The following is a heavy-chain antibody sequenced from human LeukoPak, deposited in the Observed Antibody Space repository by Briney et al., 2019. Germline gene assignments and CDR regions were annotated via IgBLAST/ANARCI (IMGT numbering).Heavy chain of an antibody. J-gene: IGHJ4*02. CDR3: ARHWWGSSPYYFDY. Sequence: PWETLSLTGAVYGGSFSGYYWSWIRQPPGKGLEWIGEINHSGSTNYNPSLKSRVTISVDTSKNQFSLKLSSVTAADTAVYYCARHWWGSSPYYFDYWGQGTLVTVSS. CDR1: GGSFSGYY. CDR2: INHSGST. D-gene: IGHD2-8*02. V-gene: IGHV4-34*01.